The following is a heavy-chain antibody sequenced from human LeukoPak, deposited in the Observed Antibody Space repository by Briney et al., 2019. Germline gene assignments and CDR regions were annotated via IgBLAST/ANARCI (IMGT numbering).Heavy chain of an antibody. Sequence: SETLSLTCAVYGGSFSGYYWSWIRQPPGKQLEWIGEINHSGSTNYNPSLKSRVTISLDTSKNQFSLRLTSVTAADTAVYYCARWPGYGDYRYYFDSWGQGTLVTVSS. V-gene: IGHV4-34*01. J-gene: IGHJ4*02. CDR1: GGSFSGYY. CDR3: ARWPGYGDYRYYFDS. CDR2: INHSGST. D-gene: IGHD4-17*01.